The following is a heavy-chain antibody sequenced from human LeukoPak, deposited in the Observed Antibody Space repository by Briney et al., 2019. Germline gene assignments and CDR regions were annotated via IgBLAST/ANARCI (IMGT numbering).Heavy chain of an antibody. CDR2: ISGSGGST. CDR1: GFTFSSYA. D-gene: IGHD3-22*01. V-gene: IGHV3-23*01. CDR3: AKGAIYYDSSGYYYGYYFDY. J-gene: IGHJ4*02. Sequence: PGGSLRLSCAASGFTFSSYAMSWVRQAPGKGLEWVSAISGSGGSTYYADFVKGRFTISRDNSKNTLYLQMNSLRAEDTAVYYCAKGAIYYDSSGYYYGYYFDYWGQGTLVTVSS.